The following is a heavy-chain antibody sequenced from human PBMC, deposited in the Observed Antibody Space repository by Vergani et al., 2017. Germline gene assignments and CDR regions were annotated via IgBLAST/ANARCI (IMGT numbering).Heavy chain of an antibody. J-gene: IGHJ5*02. CDR2: IYYSGST. Sequence: QVQLQESGPGLVKPSETLSLTCTVSGASISSYYWNWIRQPPGKGLEWIGYIYYSGSTNYNPSLKSRVTISVDTSKNQFSLKLSSVTAADTAVYYCARGLIVVVPAAGWFDPWGQGTLVTVSS. CDR1: GASISSYY. D-gene: IGHD2-2*01. CDR3: ARGLIVVVPAAGWFDP. V-gene: IGHV4-59*12.